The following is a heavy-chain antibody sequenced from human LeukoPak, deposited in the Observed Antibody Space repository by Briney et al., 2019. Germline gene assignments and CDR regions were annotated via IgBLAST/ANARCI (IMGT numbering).Heavy chain of an antibody. CDR1: GFTFSTYW. CDR3: ARDRGFGQADV. CDR2: IKQDGSEK. V-gene: IGHV3-7*01. J-gene: IGHJ6*04. Sequence: GGSLRLSCAASGFTFSTYWMSWVRQAPGKGLEWVANIKQDGSEKYYVDSVKGRFTISRDNAKNSLYLQMNSLRAEDTAVYYCARDRGFGQADVWGKGTTVTVSS. D-gene: IGHD3-10*01.